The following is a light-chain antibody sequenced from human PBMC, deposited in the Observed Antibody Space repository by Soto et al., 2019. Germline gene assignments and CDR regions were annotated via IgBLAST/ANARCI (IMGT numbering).Light chain of an antibody. CDR1: QSVSSPS. CDR3: QQYGTSPPT. J-gene: IGKJ3*01. Sequence: EIVLTQSPGTLSLSPGERATLSCRASQSVSSPSLAWYQQKPGQAPRLLIYGVSSRATGIPDRFSGSGSGTDVTLTISRLEPEDIAEYYCQQYGTSPPTFGPGT. V-gene: IGKV3-20*01. CDR2: GVS.